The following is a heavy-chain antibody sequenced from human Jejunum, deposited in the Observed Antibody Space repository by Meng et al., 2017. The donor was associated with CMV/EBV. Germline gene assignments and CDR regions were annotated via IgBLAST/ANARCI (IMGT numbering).Heavy chain of an antibody. CDR3: TTYYFYHTSTYSRRYFDY. D-gene: IGHD3-22*01. CDR2: LSYNGADT. CDR1: TVSSYA. Sequence: TVSSYAMSWVRRAPGMGLEWVSTLSYNGADTYYADSVKGRFTISRDNSRNTLYLQMNSLRAEDTALYYCTTYYFYHTSTYSRRYFDYWGQGTLVTVSS. V-gene: IGHV3-23*01. J-gene: IGHJ4*02.